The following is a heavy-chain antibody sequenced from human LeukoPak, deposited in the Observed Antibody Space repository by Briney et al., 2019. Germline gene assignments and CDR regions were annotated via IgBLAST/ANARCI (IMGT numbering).Heavy chain of an antibody. CDR3: ARDSSSGYYEYFQH. CDR2: ISAYNGNT. CDR1: GYTFTSYG. D-gene: IGHD3-22*01. V-gene: IGHV1-18*01. Sequence: ASVKVSCKASGYTFTSYGISWVRQATGQGLEWMGWISAYNGNTNYAQKLQGRVTMTTDTSTSTAYMELRSLRSDDTAVYYCARDSSSGYYEYFQHWGQGTLVTVSS. J-gene: IGHJ1*01.